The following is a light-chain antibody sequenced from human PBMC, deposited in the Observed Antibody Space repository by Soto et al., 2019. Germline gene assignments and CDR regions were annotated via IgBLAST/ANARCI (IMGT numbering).Light chain of an antibody. Sequence: EIVLTQSPGTLSLSPGERATLSCRASQSVSSTYVAWYQQKPGQAPRLIIYGAPSRATGIPDRFSGSGSGTDFTLSISRLEPEDVAVYYCQQYDSSLYTFGQGTKLAIK. CDR2: GAP. CDR3: QQYDSSLYT. V-gene: IGKV3-20*01. J-gene: IGKJ2*01. CDR1: QSVSSTY.